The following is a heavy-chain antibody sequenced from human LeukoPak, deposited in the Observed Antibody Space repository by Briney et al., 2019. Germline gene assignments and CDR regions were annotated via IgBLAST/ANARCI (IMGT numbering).Heavy chain of an antibody. CDR2: IIPILGIA. J-gene: IGHJ4*02. CDR3: ARENSYGYFTYYFDY. D-gene: IGHD5-18*01. Sequence: SVKVSCKASGGTFSSYAISWVRQAPGQGLEWMGRIIPILGIANYAQKFQGRVTITADKSTSTAYMELSSLRSEDTAVYYCARENSYGYFTYYFDYWGQGTLVTVSP. CDR1: GGTFSSYA. V-gene: IGHV1-69*04.